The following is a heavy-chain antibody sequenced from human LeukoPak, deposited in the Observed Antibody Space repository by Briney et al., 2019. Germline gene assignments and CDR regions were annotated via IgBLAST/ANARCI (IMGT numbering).Heavy chain of an antibody. CDR1: GYTLTGYY. D-gene: IGHD4-11*01. CDR2: INPNSGGT. CDR3: ARVTLDYLEYWYFDL. Sequence: ASVKVSCKASGYTLTGYYMHWVRQAPGQGLEWMGWINPNSGGTNYAQKFQGRVTMTRDTSISTAYMELSRLRSDDTAVYYCARVTLDYLEYWYFDLWGRGTLVTVSS. V-gene: IGHV1-2*02. J-gene: IGHJ2*01.